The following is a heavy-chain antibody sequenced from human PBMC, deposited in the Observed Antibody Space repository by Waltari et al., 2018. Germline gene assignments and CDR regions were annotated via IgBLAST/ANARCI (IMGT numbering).Heavy chain of an antibody. CDR1: GGSVSARY. V-gene: IGHV4-34*01. J-gene: IGHJ5*02. CDR2: INHRGRT. CDR3: ARGLTYCTSTTCYDNWFDP. D-gene: IGHD2-2*01. Sequence: QVQLQQLGARLLMPSETMFPTSSVYGGSVSARYRSLVRQHPGKGLEWVGEINHRGRTNYNPSLKSRVTISVDTSKNQFSLKLSSVTAADTAVYYCARGLTYCTSTTCYDNWFDPWGQGTLVTVSS.